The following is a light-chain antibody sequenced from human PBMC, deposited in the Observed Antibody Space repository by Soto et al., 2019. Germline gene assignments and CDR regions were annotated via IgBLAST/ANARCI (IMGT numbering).Light chain of an antibody. Sequence: QSVLTQPPSVSGAPGQRVTISCTGSSSNIGAGYDVHWYQQLPGTAPKLLIYGNSNRPSGVPDRFSGSKSGTSASLAITGPPAEDEADYYCQSYDSSLSGSVFGGGTKLTVL. CDR3: QSYDSSLSGSV. V-gene: IGLV1-40*01. CDR2: GNS. CDR1: SSNIGAGYD. J-gene: IGLJ2*01.